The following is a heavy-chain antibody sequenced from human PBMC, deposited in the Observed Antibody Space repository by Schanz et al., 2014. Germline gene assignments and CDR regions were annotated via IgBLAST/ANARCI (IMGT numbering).Heavy chain of an antibody. J-gene: IGHJ4*02. CDR3: ARGLIAAAGGAFDY. D-gene: IGHD6-13*01. CDR2: INTGVNT. Sequence: VQLLESGGGLVQPGGSLRLSCAASGFTFGDYAMTWVRQAPGKGLEWVSAINTGVNTYYADSVRGRFTMSRDNSKNTLYQQMNSLRAGDAAVYYCARGLIAAAGGAFDYWGQGTLVAVSA. CDR1: GFTFGDYA. V-gene: IGHV3-23*01.